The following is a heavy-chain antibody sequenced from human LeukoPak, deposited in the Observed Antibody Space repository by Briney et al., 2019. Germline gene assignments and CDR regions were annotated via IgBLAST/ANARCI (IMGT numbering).Heavy chain of an antibody. CDR3: ARAGSGWYHYYYYMDV. Sequence: GSLRLSCAASGFTFSTYNMNWVRQAPGKGLEWVSSISSSTYIYYADSVKGRFTISRDNAKNSLYLQMNSLIAEDTAVYYCARAGSGWYHYYYYMDVWGKGTTVTISS. V-gene: IGHV3-21*01. CDR1: GFTFSTYN. CDR2: ISSSTYI. J-gene: IGHJ6*03. D-gene: IGHD6-19*01.